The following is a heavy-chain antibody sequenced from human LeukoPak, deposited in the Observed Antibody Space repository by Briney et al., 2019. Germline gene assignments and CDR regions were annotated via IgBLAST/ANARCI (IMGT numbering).Heavy chain of an antibody. Sequence: GGSLRLSCAASGFTFSSYVMSWVRQAPGKGPKWVSGVSGSGGNTYYADSVKGRFTISRDNSKNTLYLQMNSLRAEDTAVYYCAKGTYYYDSSGYYFDYWGQGTLVTVSS. J-gene: IGHJ4*02. V-gene: IGHV3-23*01. D-gene: IGHD3-22*01. CDR1: GFTFSSYV. CDR2: VSGSGGNT. CDR3: AKGTYYYDSSGYYFDY.